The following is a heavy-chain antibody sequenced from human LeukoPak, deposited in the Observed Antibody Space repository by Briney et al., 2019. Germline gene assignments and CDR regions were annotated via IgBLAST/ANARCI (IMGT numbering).Heavy chain of an antibody. CDR1: GYTFTGYY. J-gene: IGHJ6*03. CDR2: INPNSGGT. D-gene: IGHD6-19*01. CDR3: ARGPPYSSGWYGYYYYYMDV. V-gene: IGHV1-2*02. Sequence: GASVKVSCKASGYTFTGYYMHWVRQAPGQGLEWMGWINPNSGGTNYAQKFQGRVTMTRNTSISTAYMELSSLRSEDTAVYYCARGPPYSSGWYGYYYYYMDVWGKGTTVTISS.